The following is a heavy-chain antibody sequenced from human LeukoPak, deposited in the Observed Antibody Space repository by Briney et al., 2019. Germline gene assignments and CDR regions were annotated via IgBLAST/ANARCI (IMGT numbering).Heavy chain of an antibody. D-gene: IGHD6-13*01. J-gene: IGHJ5*02. Sequence: SETLSLTCTVSGGSISSYYWSWIRQPPGKGLEWIGYIYYSGSANYNPSLKSRVTISVDMSKNQFSLKLSSVTAADTAVYYCARDYSSRGDWFDPWGQGTLVTVSS. CDR3: ARDYSSRGDWFDP. CDR2: IYYSGSA. CDR1: GGSISSYY. V-gene: IGHV4-59*01.